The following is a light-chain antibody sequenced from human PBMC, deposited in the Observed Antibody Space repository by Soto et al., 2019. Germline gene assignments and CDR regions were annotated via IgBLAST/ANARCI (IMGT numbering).Light chain of an antibody. J-gene: IGKJ1*01. V-gene: IGKV1-39*01. CDR2: RAS. CDR3: QQSYSSPPWT. Sequence: DIQMTQSPSSLSASVGDRVTISCRASQSISTYLNWYQQKPGTAPRLLVYRASSVKSGVPPRFSGSGSGRDFTLTISSLRPDDIAIYFCQQSYSSPPWTFRQGTRVEVK. CDR1: QSISTY.